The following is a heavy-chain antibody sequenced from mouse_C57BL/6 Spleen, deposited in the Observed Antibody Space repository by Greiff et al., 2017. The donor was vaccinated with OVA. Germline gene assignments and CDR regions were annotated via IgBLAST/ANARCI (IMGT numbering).Heavy chain of an antibody. J-gene: IGHJ2*01. V-gene: IGHV5-6*02. Sequence: DVMLVESGGDLVKPGGSLKLSCAASGFTFSSYGMSWVRQTPDKRLEWVATISSGGSYTYYPDSVKGRFPISRTNAKKTLDLQMSSLKSEDTAMDYCARQCGPFDYWGKGTTLTVSS. CDR1: GFTFSSYG. D-gene: IGHD1-1*02. CDR3: ARQCGPFDY. CDR2: ISSGGSYT.